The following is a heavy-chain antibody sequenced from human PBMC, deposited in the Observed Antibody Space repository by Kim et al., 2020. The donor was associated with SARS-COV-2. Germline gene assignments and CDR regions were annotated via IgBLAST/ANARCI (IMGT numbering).Heavy chain of an antibody. Sequence: GGSLRLSCAASEFTFSNYAMSWVRQAPGKGLEWVSGVSGSGGTTNYADSVKGRFTISRDNSKNTLYLQMNSLRAEDTAVYYCAKDGSGWNGGFDYWGQGTLVTVSS. CDR2: VSGSGGTT. CDR3: AKDGSGWNGGFDY. V-gene: IGHV3-23*01. D-gene: IGHD1-1*01. CDR1: EFTFSNYA. J-gene: IGHJ4*02.